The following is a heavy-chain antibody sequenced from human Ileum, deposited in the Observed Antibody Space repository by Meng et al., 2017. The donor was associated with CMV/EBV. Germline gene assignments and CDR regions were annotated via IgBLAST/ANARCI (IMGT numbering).Heavy chain of an antibody. V-gene: IGHV3-11*06. D-gene: IGHD3-9*01. J-gene: IGHJ5*02. Sequence: QVELVESGGGLVKPGGSLRLSCAASGFTFSDYYMSWIRQAPGKGLEWVSYISSSSSYTNYADSVKGRFTISRDNAKNSLYLQMNSLRAEDTAVYYCARGGDYDILTGFHNWFDPWGQGTLVTVSS. CDR1: GFTFSDYY. CDR2: ISSSSSYT. CDR3: ARGGDYDILTGFHNWFDP.